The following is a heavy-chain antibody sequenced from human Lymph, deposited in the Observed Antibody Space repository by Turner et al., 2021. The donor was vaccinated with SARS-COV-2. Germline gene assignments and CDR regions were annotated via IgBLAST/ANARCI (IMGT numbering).Heavy chain of an antibody. V-gene: IGHV3-30*01. CDR1: GFTFSSYA. CDR2: ISYEGSNK. CDR3: AREMGAGSDY. J-gene: IGHJ4*02. Sequence: QVMLVESGGGVVQPGRSLRLPCAASGFTFSSYAMHWVRQAAGKGVGWVALISYEGSNKYYADYVKGRFTISRDNSKNTLYLQMNSLRAEDTAVYYCAREMGAGSDYWGQGTLVTVSS. D-gene: IGHD3-10*01.